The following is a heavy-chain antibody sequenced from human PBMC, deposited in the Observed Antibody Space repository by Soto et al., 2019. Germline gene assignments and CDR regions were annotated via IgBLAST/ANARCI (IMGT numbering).Heavy chain of an antibody. Sequence: QVPLVESGGGVVQPGRSLRLSCVGSGFTFSYYGMHWVRQGPGKGLGWVAVISFDGSKKYYRDSVKGRFTISRDNSRITLYLQMNSLRVEDTAVYYCAEDRGPRRQWRVDPLDSWGQGTLVTVSS. J-gene: IGHJ4*02. V-gene: IGHV3-30*18. D-gene: IGHD6-19*01. CDR3: AEDRGPRRQWRVDPLDS. CDR1: GFTFSYYG. CDR2: ISFDGSKK.